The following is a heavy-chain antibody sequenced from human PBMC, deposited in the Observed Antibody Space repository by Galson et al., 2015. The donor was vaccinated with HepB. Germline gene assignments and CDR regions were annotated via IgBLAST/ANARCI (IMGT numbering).Heavy chain of an antibody. CDR3: ARVGKGSIVVVVAAGYFDY. Sequence: SLRLSCAASGFTFSSYEMNWVRQAPGKGLEWVSYISSSGSTIYYADSVKGRFTISRDNAKNSLYLQMNSLRAEDTAVYYCARVGKGSIVVVVAAGYFDYWGQGTLVTVSS. CDR2: ISSSGSTI. CDR1: GFTFSSYE. V-gene: IGHV3-48*03. D-gene: IGHD2-15*01. J-gene: IGHJ4*02.